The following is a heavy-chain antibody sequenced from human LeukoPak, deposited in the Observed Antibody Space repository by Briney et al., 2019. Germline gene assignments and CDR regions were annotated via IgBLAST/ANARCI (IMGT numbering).Heavy chain of an antibody. D-gene: IGHD1-26*01. J-gene: IGHJ5*02. CDR2: INQDSREN. CDR1: GFTFSDYW. V-gene: IGHV3-7*05. Sequence: PGGCRRFSCAASGFTFSDYWMSWRRQAPGKRLEWVANINQDSRENSYVDSVKGRFTISTDNAKNSLQLQMDSLRAEDTAVYHCARVGRGWEDRDDKYTGRYHPFDPWGQGTLVTVSS. CDR3: ARVGRGWEDRDDKYTGRYHPFDP.